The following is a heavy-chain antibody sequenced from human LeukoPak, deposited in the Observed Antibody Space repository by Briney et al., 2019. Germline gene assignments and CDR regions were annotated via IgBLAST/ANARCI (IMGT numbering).Heavy chain of an antibody. Sequence: GASVKVSCKASGYTFTSYGISWVRQAPGQGLEWMGWISAYNGNTNYAQKLRGRVTMTTDTSTSTAYMELRSLRSDDTAVYYCARVLTGYYNPYYYYYGMDVWGKGTTVTVSS. V-gene: IGHV1-18*04. D-gene: IGHD3-9*01. CDR3: ARVLTGYYNPYYYYYGMDV. J-gene: IGHJ6*04. CDR2: ISAYNGNT. CDR1: GYTFTSYG.